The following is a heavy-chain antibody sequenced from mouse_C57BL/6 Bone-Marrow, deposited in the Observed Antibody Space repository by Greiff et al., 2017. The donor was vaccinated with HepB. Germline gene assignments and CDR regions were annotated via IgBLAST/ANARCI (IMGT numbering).Heavy chain of an antibody. D-gene: IGHD1-1*01. CDR1: GYTFTSYW. CDR2: IYPGSGST. V-gene: IGHV1-55*01. CDR3: AMTTVVEVGPHFDY. J-gene: IGHJ2*01. Sequence: QVQLQQPGAELVKPGASVKMSCKASGYTFTSYWITWVKQRPGQGLEWIGDIYPGSGSTNYNEKFKSKATLTVDTSSSTAYMQLSSLTSEDSAFYYCAMTTVVEVGPHFDYWGQGTTLTVSS.